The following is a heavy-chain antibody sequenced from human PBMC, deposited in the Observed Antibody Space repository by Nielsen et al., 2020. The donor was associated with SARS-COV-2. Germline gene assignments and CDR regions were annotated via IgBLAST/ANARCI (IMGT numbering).Heavy chain of an antibody. Sequence: GGSLRLSCAASGFTFSSYSMNWVRQAPGKGLEWVSSNSSSSSYIYYADSVKGRFTISRDNAKNSLYLQMNSLRAEDTAVYYCAREGGGNSFAYYYGMDVWGQGTTVTVSS. CDR2: NSSSSSYI. CDR1: GFTFSSYS. CDR3: AREGGGNSFAYYYGMDV. D-gene: IGHD4-23*01. J-gene: IGHJ6*02. V-gene: IGHV3-21*01.